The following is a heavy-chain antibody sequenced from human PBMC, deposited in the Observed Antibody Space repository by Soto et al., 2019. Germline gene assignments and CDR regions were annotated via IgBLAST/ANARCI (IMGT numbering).Heavy chain of an antibody. CDR3: ARSMGGIAGYFDY. Sequence: QVQLVESGGGVVQPGRSLRLSCAASGFTFSSYGMHWVRQAPGKGLEWVAVIWYDGSNKYYADSVKGRFTISRDNSKNTVYLQMNSLRADDTAVYYCARSMGGIAGYFDYWGQGTMVIVSS. CDR2: IWYDGSNK. V-gene: IGHV3-33*01. CDR1: GFTFSSYG. J-gene: IGHJ4*02. D-gene: IGHD6-13*01.